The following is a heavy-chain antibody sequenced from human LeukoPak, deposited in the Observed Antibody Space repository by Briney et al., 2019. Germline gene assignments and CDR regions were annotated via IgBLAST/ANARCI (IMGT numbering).Heavy chain of an antibody. CDR3: ASPAPYYDILTGYYS. D-gene: IGHD3-9*01. CDR1: GYTFTSYD. Sequence: ASVKVSCKASGYTFTSYDINWVRQATGQGLEWMGWMNPNSGNTGYAQKFQGRVTITRNTSISTAYMELSSLRSEDTAVYYCASPAPYYDILTGYYSWGQGTLVTVSP. J-gene: IGHJ4*02. CDR2: MNPNSGNT. V-gene: IGHV1-8*03.